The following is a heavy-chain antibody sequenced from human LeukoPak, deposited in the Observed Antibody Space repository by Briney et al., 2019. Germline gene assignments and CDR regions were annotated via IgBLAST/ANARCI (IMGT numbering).Heavy chain of an antibody. Sequence: SETLSLTCTVSGGSISSYYWSWIRQPPGKGLEWIGYTYYSGSTNYNPSLKSRVTISVDTSKNQFSLKLSSVTAADTAVYYCARDVLGITIFGVAHYFDYWGQGTLVTVSS. CDR1: GGSISSYY. J-gene: IGHJ4*02. CDR3: ARDVLGITIFGVAHYFDY. V-gene: IGHV4-59*01. CDR2: TYYSGST. D-gene: IGHD3-3*01.